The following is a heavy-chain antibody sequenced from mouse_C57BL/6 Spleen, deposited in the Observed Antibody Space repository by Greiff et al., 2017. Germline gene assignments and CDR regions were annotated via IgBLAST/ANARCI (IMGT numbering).Heavy chain of an antibody. J-gene: IGHJ4*01. Sequence: EVMLVASGGGLVQPGGSLSLSCAASGFTFTDYYMSWVRQPPGKALEWLGFIRNKANGYTTEYSASVKGRFTISRDNSQSILYLQMNALRAEDSATYYCAYSNYPYYAMDYWGQGTSVTVSS. CDR1: GFTFTDYY. D-gene: IGHD2-5*01. CDR2: IRNKANGYTT. CDR3: AYSNYPYYAMDY. V-gene: IGHV7-3*01.